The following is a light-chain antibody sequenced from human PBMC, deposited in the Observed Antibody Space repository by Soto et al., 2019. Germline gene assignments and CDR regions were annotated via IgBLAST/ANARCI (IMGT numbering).Light chain of an antibody. CDR2: KAS. CDR3: QQYNSYLWT. V-gene: IGKV1-5*03. CDR1: QSISNW. J-gene: IGKJ1*01. Sequence: DIQMTQSPSTLPASVGDRVTITCRASQSISNWLAWYQQKPGKAPQLLIYKASILERGVSSRVSGSGSGTEFTLTISSLQPDDFATYYCQQYNSYLWTFGQGTKVEVK.